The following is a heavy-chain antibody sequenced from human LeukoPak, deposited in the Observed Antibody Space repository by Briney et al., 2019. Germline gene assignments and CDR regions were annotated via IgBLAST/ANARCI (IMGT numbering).Heavy chain of an antibody. CDR2: ISSSGSTI. Sequence: GGSLRLSCAASGFTFSSYEMNWVRQAPGKGLEWVSYISSSGSTIYYADSVKGRFTISRDNAKNSLYLQMNSLRAEDTAVYYCARVIYGSGSWLVYWGQGTLVTVSS. D-gene: IGHD3-10*01. CDR3: ARVIYGSGSWLVY. J-gene: IGHJ4*02. CDR1: GFTFSSYE. V-gene: IGHV3-48*03.